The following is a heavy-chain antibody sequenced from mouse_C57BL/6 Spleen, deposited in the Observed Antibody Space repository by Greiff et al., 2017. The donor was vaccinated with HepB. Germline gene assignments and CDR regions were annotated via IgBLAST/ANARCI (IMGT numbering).Heavy chain of an antibody. CDR1: GYTFTSYW. D-gene: IGHD2-10*01. CDR3: ARSPSYYGKKAMDY. CDR2: IHPNSGST. V-gene: IGHV1-64*01. J-gene: IGHJ4*01. Sequence: QVQLQQPGAELVKPGASVKLSCKASGYTFTSYWMHWVKQRPGQGLEWIGMIHPNSGSTNYNEKFKSKATLTVDKSSSTAYMQLSSLTSEDSAVYYCARSPSYYGKKAMDYWGQGTSVTVSS.